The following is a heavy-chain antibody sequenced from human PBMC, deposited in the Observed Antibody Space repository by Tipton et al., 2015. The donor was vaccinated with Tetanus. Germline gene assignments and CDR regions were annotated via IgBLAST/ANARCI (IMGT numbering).Heavy chain of an antibody. CDR1: GYTFTSFG. J-gene: IGHJ4*02. CDR2: INTDKGST. D-gene: IGHD1-1*01. V-gene: IGHV1-18*01. Sequence: QLVQSGAEVKKPGASVKVSCKASGYTFTSFGINWVRQAPGQGLEWMGWINTDKGSTNYAQNLQGRVIMTTDTSTLTACMELRSLRSDDTAVYYCARGGTMDYWGQGTLVTISS. CDR3: ARGGTMDY.